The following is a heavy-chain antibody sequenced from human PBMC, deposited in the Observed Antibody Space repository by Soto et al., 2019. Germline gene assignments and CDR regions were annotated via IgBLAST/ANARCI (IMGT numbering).Heavy chain of an antibody. Sequence: GGSLRLSCAASGFTFSNAWMSWVRQAPGKGLEWVGRIKSKTDGGTTDYAAPVKGRFTISRDDSKNTLYLQMNSLKTEDTAVYYCTTPYYDILTGYSYYMDVWGKGTTVTVSS. V-gene: IGHV3-15*01. CDR1: GFTFSNAW. CDR3: TTPYYDILTGYSYYMDV. J-gene: IGHJ6*03. D-gene: IGHD3-9*01. CDR2: IKSKTDGGTT.